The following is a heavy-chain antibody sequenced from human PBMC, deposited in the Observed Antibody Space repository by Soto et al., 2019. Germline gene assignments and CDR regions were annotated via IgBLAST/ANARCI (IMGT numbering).Heavy chain of an antibody. J-gene: IGHJ4*02. CDR2: IYYSGST. CDR1: GGSISSSSYY. V-gene: IGHV4-39*01. D-gene: IGHD6-13*01. Sequence: SETLSPTCTVSGGSISSSSYYWGWVRQPPGKGLEWIGSIYYSGSTYYNPSLKSRVTISVDTSKNQFSLKLSSVTAADTAVYYCARRQSSSWYGLWGQGTLVTVSS. CDR3: ARRQSSSWYGL.